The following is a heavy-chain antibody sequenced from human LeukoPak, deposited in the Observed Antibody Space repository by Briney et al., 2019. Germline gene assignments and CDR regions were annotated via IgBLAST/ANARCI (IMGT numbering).Heavy chain of an antibody. CDR2: ISWNSGSI. V-gene: IGHV3-9*01. J-gene: IGHJ4*02. CDR3: ALGGYYYGSGSSPFDY. Sequence: GGSLRLSCAASGFTFDDYAMHWVRQAPGKGLEWVSGISWNSGSIGYADSVKGRFTISRDNAKNSLYLQMNSLRAEDTALYYCALGGYYYGSGSSPFDYWGQGTLVTVSS. CDR1: GFTFDDYA. D-gene: IGHD3-10*01.